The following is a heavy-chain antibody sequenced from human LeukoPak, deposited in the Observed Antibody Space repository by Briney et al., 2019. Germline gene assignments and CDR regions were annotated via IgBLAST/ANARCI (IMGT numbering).Heavy chain of an antibody. CDR1: GFTFSSFW. V-gene: IGHV3-7*01. Sequence: GGSLRLSCAASGFTFSSFWMSWVRQAPGKGLEWVANIKEDGSAKYYVDTVKGRFTISRDNAENSLYLQMNTLRAEDTAVYYCARILTGYDAFDYWGQGTLVTVSS. CDR2: IKEDGSAK. J-gene: IGHJ4*02. CDR3: ARILTGYDAFDY. D-gene: IGHD3-9*01.